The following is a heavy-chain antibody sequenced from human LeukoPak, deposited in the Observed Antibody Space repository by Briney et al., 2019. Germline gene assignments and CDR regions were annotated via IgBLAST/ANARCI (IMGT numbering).Heavy chain of an antibody. Sequence: ASVKVSCKASGYTFSSYDINWVRQAAGQGLEWMGWMNPNSGNTGYAQKFQGRVSMTRNTSISTGYTELSRLRSEDTAVYYCARSAYDSSGYYSDYWGQGTLVTVSS. CDR2: MNPNSGNT. J-gene: IGHJ4*02. CDR3: ARSAYDSSGYYSDY. V-gene: IGHV1-8*01. CDR1: GYTFSSYD. D-gene: IGHD3-22*01.